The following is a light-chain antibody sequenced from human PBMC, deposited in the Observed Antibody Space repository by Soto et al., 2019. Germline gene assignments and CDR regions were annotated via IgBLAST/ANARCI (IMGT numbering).Light chain of an antibody. CDR1: QSVSSS. V-gene: IGKV3-11*01. CDR3: QHRSNWPVT. Sequence: EIVLTQSPATLSLAPGERVTLYCRASQSVSSSLAWYQQKPGQAPRLLISDASSRGTGIPARFSGSGSGTCFTVTISTLAPEDFAVYYCQHRSNWPVTFGQGTRVEIK. CDR2: DAS. J-gene: IGKJ1*01.